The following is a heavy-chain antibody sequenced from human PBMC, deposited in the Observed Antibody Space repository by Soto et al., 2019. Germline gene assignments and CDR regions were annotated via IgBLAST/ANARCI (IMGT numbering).Heavy chain of an antibody. CDR3: ARGNGCSSTSCYLYYGMDV. CDR2: INPNSGCV. V-gene: IGHV1-2*04. CDR1: GYTFTDFY. Sequence: ASVKVSFKASGYTFTDFYMHWLRQAPGQGLEWMGWINPNSGCVNYAQKFQGWVTMTRDTSISTAYMDLSGLTSEDTAVYYCARGNGCSSTSCYLYYGMDVWGQGTTVTVSS. D-gene: IGHD2-2*01. J-gene: IGHJ6*02.